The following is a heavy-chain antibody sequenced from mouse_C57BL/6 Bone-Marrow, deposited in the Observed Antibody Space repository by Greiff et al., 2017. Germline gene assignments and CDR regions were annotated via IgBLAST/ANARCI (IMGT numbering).Heavy chain of an antibody. Sequence: VQLQQPGAELVKPGASVKLSCKASGYTFTSYWMHWVKQRPGQGLEWIGMIHPNSGSTNYNEKFKSKATLTVDKSSSTAYMQLSSLTSEDSAVYYCASLYGNYLYYAMDYWGQGTSVTVSS. V-gene: IGHV1-64*01. CDR3: ASLYGNYLYYAMDY. CDR2: IHPNSGST. D-gene: IGHD2-1*01. CDR1: GYTFTSYW. J-gene: IGHJ4*01.